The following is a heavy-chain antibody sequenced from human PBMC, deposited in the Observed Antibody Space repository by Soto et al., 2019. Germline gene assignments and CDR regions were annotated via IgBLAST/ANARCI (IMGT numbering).Heavy chain of an antibody. CDR2: IIPILGIA. J-gene: IGHJ4*02. CDR1: GGTFSSYT. CDR3: ARGKGYSSPEDDY. D-gene: IGHD6-13*01. Sequence: QVQLVKSGAEVKKPGSSVKVSCKASGGTFSSYTISWVRQAPGQGLEWMGRIIPILGIANYAQKFQGRVTITADKSTSTAYMELSSLRAEDTAVYYCARGKGYSSPEDDYWGQGTLVTVSS. V-gene: IGHV1-69*02.